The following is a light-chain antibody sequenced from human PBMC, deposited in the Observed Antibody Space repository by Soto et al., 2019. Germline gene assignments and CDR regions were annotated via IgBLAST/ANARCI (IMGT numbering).Light chain of an antibody. CDR2: EVS. V-gene: IGLV2-14*01. J-gene: IGLJ3*02. Sequence: QSVLTQPASVSGSPGQSVTISCTRTSNDVGGYNFVSWYQQHPGKAPKLMMYEVSHRPSGVSNRFSGSKSGNTASLTISGLQAEDEADYYCSSYTSSTTWVFGGGTKLTVL. CDR3: SSYTSSTTWV. CDR1: SNDVGGYNF.